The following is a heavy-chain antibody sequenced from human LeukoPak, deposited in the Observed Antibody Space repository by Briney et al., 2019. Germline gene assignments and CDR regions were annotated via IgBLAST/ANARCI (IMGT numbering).Heavy chain of an antibody. CDR1: GGTFSSYA. V-gene: IGHV1-69*05. D-gene: IGHD5-24*01. J-gene: IGHJ6*03. CDR3: ARQGPHGYHPPYYYYTDV. Sequence: GASVKVSCKASGGTFSSYAISWVRQAPGQGLEWMGGIIPIFGTANYAQKFQGRVTITTDESTSTAYMELSSLRSEDTAVYYCARQGPHGYHPPYYYYTDVWGKGTTVTVSS. CDR2: IIPIFGTA.